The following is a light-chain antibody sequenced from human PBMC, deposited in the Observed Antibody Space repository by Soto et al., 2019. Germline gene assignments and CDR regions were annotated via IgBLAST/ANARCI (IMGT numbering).Light chain of an antibody. V-gene: IGKV3-20*01. CDR1: QSVTSGS. CDR2: GAS. J-gene: IGKJ2*01. Sequence: EIVLTQSPGTLSLSPGERATLSCRASQSVTSGSLVWYQQKPGQAPRLLIYGASRRATGIPDRFSGSGSGTDFTLTISRLEPEDFAVYSWQQYGSSPPDTFGQGTKLEIK. CDR3: QQYGSSPPDT.